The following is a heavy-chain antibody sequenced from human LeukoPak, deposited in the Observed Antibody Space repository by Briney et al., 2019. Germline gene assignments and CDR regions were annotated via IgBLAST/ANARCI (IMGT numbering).Heavy chain of an antibody. CDR3: AKGRWALFDC. CDR2: TYYRSKWYN. Sequence: SQTLSLTCDISWDSVSSNSAAWNWIRQSPSRGLEWLGRTYYRSKWYNDYAISVKSRMTINADTSKKQFSLQLNSVTPEDTAVYYCAKGRWALFDCWGQGTLVIVSS. V-gene: IGHV6-1*01. D-gene: IGHD3-10*01. CDR1: WDSVSSNSAA. J-gene: IGHJ4*02.